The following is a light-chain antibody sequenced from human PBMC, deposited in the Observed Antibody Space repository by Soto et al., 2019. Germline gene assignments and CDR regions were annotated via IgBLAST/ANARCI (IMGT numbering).Light chain of an antibody. CDR2: DAT. CDR1: QSVRNN. V-gene: IGKV3-15*01. Sequence: EVVMTHSPATLSVSPVERARLCCKASQSVRNNLVWYLQKPGQAPRPIIYDATTRATGIPVRFSGSGSGTEFTLTISSLQSEDVGVYYCQQYDNWPPKTFGGGTKVDIK. J-gene: IGKJ4*01. CDR3: QQYDNWPPKT.